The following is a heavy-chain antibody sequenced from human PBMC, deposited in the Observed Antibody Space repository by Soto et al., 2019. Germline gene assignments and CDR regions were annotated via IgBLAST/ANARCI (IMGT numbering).Heavy chain of an antibody. D-gene: IGHD6-13*01. CDR2: IYPGDSDT. CDR3: ARHGPQYSSSWAYFDY. V-gene: IGHV5-51*01. J-gene: IGHJ4*02. Sequence: GESLKISCKSSGYSFTSYWIGWVRQMPEKGLEWMGIIYPGDSDTRYSPSFQGQVTISADKSISTAYLQWSSLKASDTAMYYCARHGPQYSSSWAYFDYWGQGTLVTVSS. CDR1: GYSFTSYW.